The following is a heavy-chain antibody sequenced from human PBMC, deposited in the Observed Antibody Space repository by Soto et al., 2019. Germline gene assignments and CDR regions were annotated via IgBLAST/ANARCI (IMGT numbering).Heavy chain of an antibody. D-gene: IGHD3-10*01. J-gene: IGHJ3*02. CDR1: GFSFSTYG. CDR2: IWYDGSNK. Sequence: QVQLVESGGGVVQPGRSLRLSCAASGFSFSTYGMHWVRQAPGKGLEWVAVIWYDGSNKYYGDSVKGRFTISRDNSKNTLYGQMNSLRAEDTAGYYCARERYTSGGALEIWGQGTIVTVSS. V-gene: IGHV3-33*01. CDR3: ARERYTSGGALEI.